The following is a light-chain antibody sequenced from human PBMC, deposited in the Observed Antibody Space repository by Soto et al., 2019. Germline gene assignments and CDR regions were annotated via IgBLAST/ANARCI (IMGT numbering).Light chain of an antibody. J-gene: IGKJ4*01. V-gene: IGKV3-15*01. CDR2: GAS. CDR1: ESVSSK. CDR3: QQYNNWPVLLT. Sequence: EIVMTQSPATLSVSPGERATLSCRASESVSSKLAWYQQKPGQAPRLLIYGASTRATGIPARFSGSGSGTEFTLTISSLQSEDFAVYYCQQYNNWPVLLTFGGGTKVDIK.